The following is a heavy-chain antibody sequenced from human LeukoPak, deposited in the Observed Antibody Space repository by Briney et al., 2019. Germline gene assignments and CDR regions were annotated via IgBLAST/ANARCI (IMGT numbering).Heavy chain of an antibody. V-gene: IGHV1-69*01. D-gene: IGHD6-6*01. Sequence: GSSVKVSCKASGGTFSSYAISWVRQAPGQGLEWMGGIIPIFGTANYAQKFQGRVTITADESTSTAYMELSSLRSEDTAVYYCARVHSSSDYYYYYYMDVWGKGTTVTVSS. CDR2: IIPIFGTA. CDR1: GGTFSSYA. CDR3: ARVHSSSDYYYYYYMDV. J-gene: IGHJ6*03.